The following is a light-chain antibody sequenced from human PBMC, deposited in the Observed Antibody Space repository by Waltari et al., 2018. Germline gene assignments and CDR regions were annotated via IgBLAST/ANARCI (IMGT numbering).Light chain of an antibody. Sequence: QSVLTQPPSASEAARKSVTISCSGSSSNIGSNSVSWYQQLPGTAPKLLIYYNDQLASGVSDRFSGSKSGTSASLAISGLQTEDEADYYCAAWDNSLSGYIFGAGTRLTVL. V-gene: IGLV1-36*01. J-gene: IGLJ1*01. CDR3: AAWDNSLSGYI. CDR1: SSNIGSNS. CDR2: YND.